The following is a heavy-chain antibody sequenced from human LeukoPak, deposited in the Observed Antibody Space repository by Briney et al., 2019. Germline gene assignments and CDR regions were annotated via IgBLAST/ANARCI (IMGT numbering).Heavy chain of an antibody. J-gene: IGHJ6*04. V-gene: IGHV3-33*01. Sequence: GRSLRLSCAASGFTFSSYGMHWVRQAPGKGLEWVAVIWYDGSNRYYADSVKGRFTISRDNSKNTLYLQMNSLREEDTSVYYCARGGDSSRAYYYYGMDVWGKGTPVTVSS. CDR1: GFTFSSYG. CDR3: ARGGDSSRAYYYYGMDV. D-gene: IGHD6-13*01. CDR2: IWYDGSNR.